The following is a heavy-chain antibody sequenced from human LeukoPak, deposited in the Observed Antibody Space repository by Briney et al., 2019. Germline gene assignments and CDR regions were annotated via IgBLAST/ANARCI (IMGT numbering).Heavy chain of an antibody. Sequence: KTSETLSLTCTVSGGSINSGGSYGSWIRQPPGKGLEWIGEINHSGSTNYNPSLKSRVTISVDTSKNQLSLKLSSVTAADTAVYYCVRGLRRIQLWDWGQGTLVTVSS. D-gene: IGHD5-18*01. CDR3: VRGLRRIQLWD. J-gene: IGHJ4*02. V-gene: IGHV4-34*01. CDR2: INHSGST. CDR1: GGSINSGGSY.